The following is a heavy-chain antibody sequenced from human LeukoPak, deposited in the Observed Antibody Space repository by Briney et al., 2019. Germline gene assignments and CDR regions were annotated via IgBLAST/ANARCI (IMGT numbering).Heavy chain of an antibody. CDR3: ARETSQKGAHYMDV. Sequence: SETLSLTCTVSGGSISSISYYWGWIRQPPGKGLEWIGSIYYSGSTYYNPSLKSRVTISVDTSKNQFSLKLSSVTAADTAVYYCARETSQKGAHYMDVWGKGTTVTISS. V-gene: IGHV4-39*07. CDR2: IYYSGST. D-gene: IGHD3-16*01. J-gene: IGHJ6*03. CDR1: GGSISSISYY.